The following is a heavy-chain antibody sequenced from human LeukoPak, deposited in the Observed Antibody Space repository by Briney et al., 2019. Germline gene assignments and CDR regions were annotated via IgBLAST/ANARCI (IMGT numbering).Heavy chain of an antibody. Sequence: SETLSLTCTVSGGSISSYYWSWIRQPPGKGLEWIGYIYYSGSTNYTPSLKGRVTISVDTSKNHFSLKLSSVTAADTAVYYCARTSLGAVSGRFYYYYGMDVWGQGTTVTVSS. V-gene: IGHV4-59*08. CDR3: ARTSLGAVSGRFYYYYGMDV. D-gene: IGHD6-19*01. CDR1: GGSISSYY. CDR2: IYYSGST. J-gene: IGHJ6*02.